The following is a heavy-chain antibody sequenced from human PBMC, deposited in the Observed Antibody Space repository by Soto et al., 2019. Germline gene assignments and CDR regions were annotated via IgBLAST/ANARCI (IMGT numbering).Heavy chain of an antibody. Sequence: QVQLQESGPGLVKPSETLSLTCTVSGGSVSSGSYYWSWIRQPPGKGLEWIGYIYYSGSTNYNPSLKSRVTISVDTSKNQFSLKLSSVIAADTAVYYCARGRVVYAIPASYWFDPWGQGTLVTVSS. CDR3: ARGRVVYAIPASYWFDP. J-gene: IGHJ5*02. CDR2: IYYSGST. CDR1: GGSVSSGSYY. D-gene: IGHD2-8*02. V-gene: IGHV4-61*01.